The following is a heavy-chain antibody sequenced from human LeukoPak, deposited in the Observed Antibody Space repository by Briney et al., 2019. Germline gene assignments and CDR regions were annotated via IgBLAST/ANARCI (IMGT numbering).Heavy chain of an antibody. D-gene: IGHD2-2*01. CDR1: GYTFTGYY. CDR2: INPNSGGT. J-gene: IGHJ5*02. V-gene: IGHV1-2*02. Sequence: GASVKVSCKASGYTFTGYYMHWVRQAPGQGLEWMGWINPNSGGTNYAQKFQGRATMTRDTSISTAYMELSRLRSDDTAVYYCAREGDIVVVPAAGHNWFDPWGQGTLVTVSS. CDR3: AREGDIVVVPAAGHNWFDP.